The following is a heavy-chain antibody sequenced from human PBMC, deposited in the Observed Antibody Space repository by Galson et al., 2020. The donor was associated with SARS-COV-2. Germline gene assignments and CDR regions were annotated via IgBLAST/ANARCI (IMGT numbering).Heavy chain of an antibody. Sequence: GESLKISCAASGFTFSAHYMDWVRQAPGKGPEWVGRTRNKAKSYTTEYAASVKGRITISRDDSKNLLYLQMNSLETGDTAVYYCVRVHYYDSVAFDIWGQGTRVTVSS. V-gene: IGHV3-72*01. J-gene: IGHJ3*02. CDR2: TRNKAKSYTT. CDR3: VRVHYYDSVAFDI. D-gene: IGHD3-22*01. CDR1: GFTFSAHY.